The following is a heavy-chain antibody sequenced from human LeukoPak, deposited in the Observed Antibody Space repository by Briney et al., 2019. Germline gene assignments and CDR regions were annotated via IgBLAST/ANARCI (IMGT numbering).Heavy chain of an antibody. CDR3: AKEFKQSNWNDGHWFDP. D-gene: IGHD1-20*01. V-gene: IGHV1-69*04. Sequence: SVKVSCKASGATFSTYGLSWVRRAPGQGLGWLGRISPFFDIANYAQKFQGRVTITADKSTSTAYMELSSLRSEDTAIYYCAKEFKQSNWNDGHWFDPWGQGTLVTVSS. CDR2: ISPFFDIA. J-gene: IGHJ5*02. CDR1: GATFSTYG.